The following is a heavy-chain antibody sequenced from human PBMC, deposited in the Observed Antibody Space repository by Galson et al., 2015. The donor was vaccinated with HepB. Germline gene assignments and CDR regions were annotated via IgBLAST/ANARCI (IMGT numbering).Heavy chain of an antibody. J-gene: IGHJ4*02. CDR1: GGSISSGGYY. Sequence: LSLTCTVSGGSISSGGYYWSWIRQHPGKGLEWIGYIYYSGSTYYNPSLKSRVTISVDTSKNQFSLKLSSVTAADTAVYYCARDRADSSGYYIDYWGQGTLVTVSS. D-gene: IGHD3-22*01. V-gene: IGHV4-31*03. CDR2: IYYSGST. CDR3: ARDRADSSGYYIDY.